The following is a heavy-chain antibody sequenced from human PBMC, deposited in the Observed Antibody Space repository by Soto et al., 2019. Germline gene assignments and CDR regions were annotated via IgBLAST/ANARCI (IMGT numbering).Heavy chain of an antibody. CDR2: ISSDGSST. V-gene: IGHV3-74*01. CDR3: ARVRYYSDNSCYSWFDY. Sequence: PGGSLRLSCVASGFTFSNYWMHWVRQAPGKGLEWVSRISSDGSSTTYADSVKGRFTISRDNAENSLHLQMNSLRAEDTAVYYCARVRYYSDNSCYSWFDYWGQGTLVTVSS. D-gene: IGHD2-15*01. J-gene: IGHJ4*02. CDR1: GFTFSNYW.